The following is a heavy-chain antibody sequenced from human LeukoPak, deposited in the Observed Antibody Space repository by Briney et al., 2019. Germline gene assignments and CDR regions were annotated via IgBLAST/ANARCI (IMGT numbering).Heavy chain of an antibody. CDR1: GFTFSSYE. D-gene: IGHD5-12*01. CDR2: ISSSSSYI. CDR3: ARDDGDIVAPGGYMDV. Sequence: PGGSLRLSCAASGFTFSSYEMNWVRQAPGKGLEWVSSISSSSSYIYYADSVKGRFTISRDNAKNSLYLQMNSLRAEDTAVYYCARDDGDIVAPGGYMDVWGKGTTVTISS. J-gene: IGHJ6*03. V-gene: IGHV3-21*01.